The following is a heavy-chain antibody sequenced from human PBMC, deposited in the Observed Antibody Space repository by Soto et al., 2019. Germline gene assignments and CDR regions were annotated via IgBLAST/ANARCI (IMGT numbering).Heavy chain of an antibody. CDR3: ARGMYGDY. D-gene: IGHD2-8*01. J-gene: IGHJ4*02. CDR1: GYTFTSYG. CDR2: ISVHNGNT. Sequence: QVHLVQSGAEVKKPGASVKVSCKASGYTFTSYGITWVRQAPGQGLEWMGWISVHNGNTDYAQKLQGRVIVTRDTSTSTAYVELRKLVSDDSAVYYWARGMYGDYWGQGGLVTVS. V-gene: IGHV1-18*01.